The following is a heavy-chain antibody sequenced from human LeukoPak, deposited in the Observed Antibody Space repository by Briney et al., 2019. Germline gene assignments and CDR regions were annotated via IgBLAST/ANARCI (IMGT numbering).Heavy chain of an antibody. V-gene: IGHV4-59*01. Sequence: SETLSLTCTVSGGSISSYSWSWIRQPPGKGLEWIGYIYYSGSTNYNPSLKSRVTISIDTSNKQFSLNLSSVTAADTAVYYCARGPQVGYCSGGSCYFFDYWGQGSLVTVSS. J-gene: IGHJ4*02. CDR2: IYYSGST. CDR3: ARGPQVGYCSGGSCYFFDY. D-gene: IGHD2-15*01. CDR1: GGSISSYS.